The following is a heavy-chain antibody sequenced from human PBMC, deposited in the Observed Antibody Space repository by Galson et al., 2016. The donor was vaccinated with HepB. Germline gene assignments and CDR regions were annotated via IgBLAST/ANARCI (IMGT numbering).Heavy chain of an antibody. CDR2: INPNSGGT. Sequence: SVKVSCKASGYTFTGYYMHWVRQAPGQGLEWMGWINPNSGGTNYAQKFQGWVTMTRDTSISTAYMELSRLRSDDTAVYYCARGGRVGTMVRGVIDWFDPWGQGTLVTSSS. CDR1: GYTFTGYY. J-gene: IGHJ5*02. V-gene: IGHV1-2*04. CDR3: ARGGRVGTMVRGVIDWFDP. D-gene: IGHD3-10*01.